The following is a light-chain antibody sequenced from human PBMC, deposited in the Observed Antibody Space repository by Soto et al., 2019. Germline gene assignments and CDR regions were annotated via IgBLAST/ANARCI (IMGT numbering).Light chain of an antibody. Sequence: EIVLTQSPATLSLSPGERATLSCRASQSVSRYLAWYQQKPSQAPRLLIYDASNRATGIPARFSGSGSGTDFTLTISSLEPEDFAVYYCQQRSDWPSTFGGGTKVQIK. CDR1: QSVSRY. CDR2: DAS. J-gene: IGKJ4*01. CDR3: QQRSDWPST. V-gene: IGKV3-11*01.